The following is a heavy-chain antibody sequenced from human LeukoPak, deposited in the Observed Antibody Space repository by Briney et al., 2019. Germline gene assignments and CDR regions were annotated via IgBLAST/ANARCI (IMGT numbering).Heavy chain of an antibody. J-gene: IGHJ4*02. Sequence: PSETLSHTCTVSGGSISSYYWSWIRQPPGKGLEWIGYIYYSGSTNYNPSLKSRVTISVDTSKNQFSLKLSSVTAADTAVYYCARSRGSGSYYVEFDYWGQGTLVTVSS. D-gene: IGHD1-26*01. CDR2: IYYSGST. CDR3: ARSRGSGSYYVEFDY. CDR1: GGSISSYY. V-gene: IGHV4-59*01.